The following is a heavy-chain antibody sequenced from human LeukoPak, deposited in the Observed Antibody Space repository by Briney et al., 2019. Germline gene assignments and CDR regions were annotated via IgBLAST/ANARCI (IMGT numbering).Heavy chain of an antibody. CDR2: INHSGST. J-gene: IGHJ2*01. Sequence: PSETLSLTCAVYGGSFSGYYWSWIRQPPGKGLEWIGEINHSGSTYYNPSLKSRVTISVDTSKNQFSLKLSSVTAADTAVYYCARSGLRSYWYFDLWGRGTLVTVSS. D-gene: IGHD4-17*01. V-gene: IGHV4-34*09. CDR3: ARSGLRSYWYFDL. CDR1: GGSFSGYY.